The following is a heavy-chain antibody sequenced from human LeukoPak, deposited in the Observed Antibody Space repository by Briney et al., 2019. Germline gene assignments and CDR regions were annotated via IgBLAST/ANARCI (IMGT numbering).Heavy chain of an antibody. D-gene: IGHD3-16*02. J-gene: IGHJ4*02. CDR3: ASQSYDYVWGSYRFDY. Sequence: SETLSLTCAVSGGSISSGGYSWSWIRQPPGKGLEWIGYIYHSGSTYYNPSLKSRVTISVDRSKNQFSLNLSSVTAADTAVYYCASQSYDYVWGSYRFDYWGQGTLVTVSS. CDR2: IYHSGST. V-gene: IGHV4-30-2*01. CDR1: GGSISSGGYS.